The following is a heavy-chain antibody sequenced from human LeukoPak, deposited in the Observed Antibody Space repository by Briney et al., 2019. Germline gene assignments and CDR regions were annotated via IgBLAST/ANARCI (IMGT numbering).Heavy chain of an antibody. Sequence: GGSLRLSCAASGFTFSSYAMSWVRQAPGKGLEWVSAISGSGGSTYYADSVKGRFTISRDNSKNTLSLQMSSLRAEDTAVYYCAKARTPYNSGFDYWGQGTLVTVSS. CDR2: ISGSGGST. CDR1: GFTFSSYA. CDR3: AKARTPYNSGFDY. V-gene: IGHV3-23*01. D-gene: IGHD6-19*01. J-gene: IGHJ4*02.